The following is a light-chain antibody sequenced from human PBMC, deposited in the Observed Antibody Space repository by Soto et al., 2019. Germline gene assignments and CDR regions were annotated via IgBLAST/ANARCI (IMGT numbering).Light chain of an antibody. CDR3: TSYTNRGGLGV. J-gene: IGLJ3*02. V-gene: IGLV2-14*02. Sequence: QSALTQPASVSGSPGQSITISCTGTSSDVGSYNLVSWYQQHPGKAPKLMIYEGSKRPSGVSNRFSGSKSGNTASLTISGLQAEDEADYYCTSYTNRGGLGVFGGGTKVTVL. CDR1: SSDVGSYNL. CDR2: EGS.